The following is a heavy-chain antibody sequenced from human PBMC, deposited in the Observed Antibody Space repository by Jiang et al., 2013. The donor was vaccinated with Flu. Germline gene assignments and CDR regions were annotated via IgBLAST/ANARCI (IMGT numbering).Heavy chain of an antibody. Sequence: SGAEVKKPGTSVKVSCKASGFTFTSSAVQWVRQARGQRLEWIGWIVVGSGNTNYAQKFQERVTITRDMSTSTAYMELSSLRSEDTAVYYCAAVGWDLYYFDYWGQGTLVTVSS. V-gene: IGHV1-58*01. D-gene: IGHD1-26*01. J-gene: IGHJ4*02. CDR2: IVVGSGNT. CDR3: AAVGWDLYYFDY. CDR1: GFTFTSSA.